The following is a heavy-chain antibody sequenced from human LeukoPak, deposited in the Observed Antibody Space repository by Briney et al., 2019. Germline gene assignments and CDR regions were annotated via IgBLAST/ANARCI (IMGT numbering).Heavy chain of an antibody. CDR3: ARDPLPYSNSDWFDP. Sequence: GASVKVSCKASGYTFTSYGISWVRQAPGQGREWMGWISAYNGNTNYAQKLQGRVTMTTDTSTSTAYMELRSLRSDDTAVYYCARDPLPYSNSDWFDPWGQGTLVTVSS. V-gene: IGHV1-18*01. CDR1: GYTFTSYG. CDR2: ISAYNGNT. J-gene: IGHJ5*02. D-gene: IGHD4-11*01.